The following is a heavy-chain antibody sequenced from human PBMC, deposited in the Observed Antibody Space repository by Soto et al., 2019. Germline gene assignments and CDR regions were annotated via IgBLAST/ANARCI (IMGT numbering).Heavy chain of an antibody. V-gene: IGHV3-7*01. CDR2: IKQDESEK. D-gene: IGHD6-19*01. CDR3: ARHERDSSYSDFDP. Sequence: GGSLRLSCSASGFTFSAYWMTWVRQAPGGGLEWVANIKQDESEKYFVDSVKGRFTISRDNARNSLYLQMNSLRVEDSAVYYCARHERDSSYSDFDPWGQGTLVTVSS. CDR1: GFTFSAYW. J-gene: IGHJ5*02.